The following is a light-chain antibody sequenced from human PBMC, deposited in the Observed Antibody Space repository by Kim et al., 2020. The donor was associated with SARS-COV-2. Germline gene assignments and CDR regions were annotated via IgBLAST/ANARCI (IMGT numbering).Light chain of an antibody. Sequence: SYELTQPPSVSVAPGKTARITCGGNNIGSKSVHWYQQKPGQAPVLVIYYDSDRPSGIPERFSGSNSGNTATLTISRVEAGDEADYYCQMCDSGVVFGGGTQLTVL. CDR3: QMCDSGVV. CDR1: NIGSKS. CDR2: YDS. J-gene: IGLJ2*01. V-gene: IGLV3-21*04.